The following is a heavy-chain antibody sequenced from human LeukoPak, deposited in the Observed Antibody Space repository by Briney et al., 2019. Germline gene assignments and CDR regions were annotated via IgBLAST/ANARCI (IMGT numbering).Heavy chain of an antibody. CDR3: ARDLKFGGYSLRYYYYGMDV. CDR1: GFTFSTYN. J-gene: IGHJ6*02. CDR2: IYSGGST. V-gene: IGHV3-66*01. Sequence: GGSLRLSCAASGFTFSTYNMHWVRQAPGKGLEWVSVIYSGGSTYYADSVKGRFTISRDNSKNTLYLQMNSLRAEDTAVYYCARDLKFGGYSLRYYYYGMDVWGQGTTVTVSS. D-gene: IGHD5-18*01.